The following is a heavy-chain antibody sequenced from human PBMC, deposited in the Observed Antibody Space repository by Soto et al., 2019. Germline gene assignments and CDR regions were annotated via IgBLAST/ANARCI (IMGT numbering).Heavy chain of an antibody. D-gene: IGHD3-10*01. V-gene: IGHV4-59*01. J-gene: IGHJ5*02. Sequence: SETLSLTCTVSGGSISSYYWSWIRQPPGKGLEWIGYIYYSGSTNYNPSLKSRVTISVDTSKNQFSLKLSSVTAADTAVYYCAIDLGITMVRGVADNWFDPWGQGTLVTVSS. CDR3: AIDLGITMVRGVADNWFDP. CDR1: GGSISSYY. CDR2: IYYSGST.